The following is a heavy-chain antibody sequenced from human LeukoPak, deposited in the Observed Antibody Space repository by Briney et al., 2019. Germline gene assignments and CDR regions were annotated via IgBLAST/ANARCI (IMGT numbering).Heavy chain of an antibody. J-gene: IGHJ4*02. CDR1: GGSISSSSYY. CDR3: AILGGGYDWPPFDY. V-gene: IGHV4-39*01. CDR2: IYYSGST. Sequence: SETLSLTCTVSGGSISSSSYYWGWIRQPPGKGLEWIGSIYYSGSTYYNPSLKSRVTISVDTSKNQFSLKLSSVTAADTAVYYCAILGGGYDWPPFDYWGQGTLVTVSS. D-gene: IGHD5-12*01.